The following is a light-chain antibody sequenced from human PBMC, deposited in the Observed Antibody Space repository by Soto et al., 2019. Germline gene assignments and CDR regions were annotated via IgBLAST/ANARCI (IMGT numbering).Light chain of an antibody. V-gene: IGKV3D-15*01. Sequence: EIVMTQSPATLSVSPGERATLSCRASQSISANLAWYQHKPGQAPRLLIYGASSRATGIPDRFSGSGSGTDFTLTISSLEPEDFAIYYCQQRQYWPPITFGQGTRLEIK. CDR3: QQRQYWPPIT. CDR2: GAS. J-gene: IGKJ5*01. CDR1: QSISAN.